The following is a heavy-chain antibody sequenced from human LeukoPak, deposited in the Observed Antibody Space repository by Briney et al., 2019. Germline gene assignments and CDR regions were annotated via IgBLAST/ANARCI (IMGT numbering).Heavy chain of an antibody. CDR2: ISSSSSTI. CDR3: ARDARYDILTGYYNYYYYYMDV. D-gene: IGHD3-9*01. CDR1: GFTFSSYS. Sequence: GGSLRLSCAASGFTFSSYSMNWVRQAPGKGLEWVSYISSSSSTIYYADSVKGRFTISRDNAKNSLYLQMNSLRAEDTAVYYCARDARYDILTGYYNYYYYYMDVWGKGTTVTISS. V-gene: IGHV3-48*01. J-gene: IGHJ6*03.